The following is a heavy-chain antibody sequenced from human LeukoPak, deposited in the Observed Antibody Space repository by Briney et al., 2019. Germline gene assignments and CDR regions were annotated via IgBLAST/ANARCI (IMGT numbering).Heavy chain of an antibody. V-gene: IGHV4-61*02. CDR3: ARGQWLRWFDY. CDR1: GGSISSGSYY. J-gene: IGHJ4*02. D-gene: IGHD6-19*01. Sequence: PSETLSLTCTVSGGSISSGSYYWSWIRQPAGKGLEWIGRIYTSGSTNYNPSLKSRVTISVDTSKNQFSLKLSSVTAADTAVYYCARGQWLRWFDYWGQGTLVTVSS. CDR2: IYTSGST.